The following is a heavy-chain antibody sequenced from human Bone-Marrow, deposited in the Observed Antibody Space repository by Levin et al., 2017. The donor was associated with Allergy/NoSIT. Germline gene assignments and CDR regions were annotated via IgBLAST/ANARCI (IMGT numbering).Heavy chain of an antibody. V-gene: IGHV3-23*01. CDR3: AKKQGGTSGFSFDV. CDR1: GFTISEYA. Sequence: GESLKISCAVSGFTISEYAMAWVRQAPGKGLEWVSVITGGGFNTYYGDSVKGRFTVSRDDSKDALYLELNSLGGEDTAVYYCAKKQGGTSGFSFDVWGQGTMVTVSS. D-gene: IGHD1/OR15-1a*01. CDR2: ITGGGFNT. J-gene: IGHJ3*01.